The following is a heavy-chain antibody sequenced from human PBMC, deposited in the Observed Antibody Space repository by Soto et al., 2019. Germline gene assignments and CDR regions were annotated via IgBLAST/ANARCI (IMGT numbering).Heavy chain of an antibody. D-gene: IGHD2-15*01. CDR2: IGGDAVTT. Sequence: GGSLRLSCAASGFRFGSYSMTWVRQAPGKGLEWVSVIGGDAVTTYYADSVKGRFTVSRDNSKNTVHLQMNSLRAEDTAVYYCEQALYLSTSSRGMDVWGQGTTLTVYS. V-gene: IGHV3-23*01. CDR3: EQALYLSTSSRGMDV. CDR1: GFRFGSYS. J-gene: IGHJ6*02.